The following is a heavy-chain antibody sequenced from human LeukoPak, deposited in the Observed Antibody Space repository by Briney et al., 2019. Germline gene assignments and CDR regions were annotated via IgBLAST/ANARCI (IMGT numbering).Heavy chain of an antibody. CDR2: MYFGVRT. D-gene: IGHD7-27*01. V-gene: IGHV4-59*01. CDR3: ARIPGDRPDD. CDR1: GASMTSYY. Sequence: SSETLSLTCTVSGASMTSYYWTWIRQPPGKGLEWVGYMYFGVRTNYNPSLKSRATISIDTSKKQFSLNLKSVTAADTAVYYCARIPGDRPDDWGQGTLVTVS. J-gene: IGHJ4*02.